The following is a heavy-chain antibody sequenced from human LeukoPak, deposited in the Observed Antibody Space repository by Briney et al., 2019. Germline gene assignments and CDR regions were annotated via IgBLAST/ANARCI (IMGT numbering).Heavy chain of an antibody. Sequence: ASVKVSCKASGYTFTGYYMHWVRQAPGQGLEWMGWINPNSGGTNYAQKLQGRVTMTTDTSTSTAYMELRSLRSDDTAVYYCARGPELRFLEWLFNFDYWGQGTLVTVSS. D-gene: IGHD3-3*01. CDR3: ARGPELRFLEWLFNFDY. CDR2: INPNSGGT. J-gene: IGHJ4*02. CDR1: GYTFTGYY. V-gene: IGHV1-2*02.